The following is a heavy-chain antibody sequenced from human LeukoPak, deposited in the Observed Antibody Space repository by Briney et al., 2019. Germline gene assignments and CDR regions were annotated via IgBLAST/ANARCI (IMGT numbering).Heavy chain of an antibody. J-gene: IGHJ4*02. CDR3: ARGNYYDSSGYYPLSS. CDR1: GYTFTGYY. V-gene: IGHV1-2*02. Sequence: ASVKVSCKASGYTFTGYYMHWVRQAPGQGLEWMGWINPNSGGTNYAQKFQGRVTMTRDTSISTAYMELSRLRSDDTAVYYCARGNYYDSSGYYPLSSWGQGTLVTVSS. D-gene: IGHD3-22*01. CDR2: INPNSGGT.